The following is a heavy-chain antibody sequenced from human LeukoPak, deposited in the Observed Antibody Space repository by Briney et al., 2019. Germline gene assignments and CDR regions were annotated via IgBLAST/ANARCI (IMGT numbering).Heavy chain of an antibody. CDR1: GXTFSXYX. D-gene: IGHD3-22*01. V-gene: IGHV3-23*01. J-gene: IGHJ4*02. CDR2: ISVNGGTT. CDR3: ARDIRDSGGSGFDY. Sequence: GXXLXLSCXASGXTFSXYXXTWVRQAPGKGLEWXSSISVNGGTTYYADSVKGRFTISRDNAKNSLYLQMNSLRDEDTAVYYCARDIRDSGGSGFDYWGQGTLVIVSS.